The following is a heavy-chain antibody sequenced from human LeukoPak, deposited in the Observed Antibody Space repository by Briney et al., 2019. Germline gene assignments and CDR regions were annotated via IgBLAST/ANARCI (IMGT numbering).Heavy chain of an antibody. J-gene: IGHJ6*04. CDR1: GFTFSNCE. CDR2: ISSSGNTI. Sequence: GGSLRLSCAASGFTFSNCEMNWVRQTPGKGLEWVSFISSSGNTIYYADSVKGRFTISRDNAKNSLYLQMNSLRAEDTAVYYCAELGITMIGGVWGKGTTVTISS. CDR3: AELGITMIGGV. D-gene: IGHD3-10*02. V-gene: IGHV3-48*03.